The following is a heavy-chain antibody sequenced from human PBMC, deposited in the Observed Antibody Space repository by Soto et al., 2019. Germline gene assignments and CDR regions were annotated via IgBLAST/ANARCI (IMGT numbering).Heavy chain of an antibody. CDR2: IYYSGST. J-gene: IGHJ6*02. V-gene: IGHV4-39*01. D-gene: IGHD3-10*01. CDR3: ASYYCSGSVPLSYYGMDV. CDR1: GGSISSSSYY. Sequence: QLQLQESGPGLVKPSETLSLTCTVSGGSISSSSYYWGWIRQPPGKGLEWIGSIYYSGSTYYNPSLKSRVTPSVAPSQIQFSLKLSSVTAADPAVYYCASYYCSGSVPLSYYGMDVWGQGTTVTVSS.